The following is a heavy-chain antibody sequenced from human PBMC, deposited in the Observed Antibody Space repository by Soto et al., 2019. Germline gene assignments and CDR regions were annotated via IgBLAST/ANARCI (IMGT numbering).Heavy chain of an antibody. Sequence: SETLSLTCTVSGGSVSSGSYYWSWIRQPPGKGLEWIGYIYYSGSTNYNPSLKSRVTISVDTSKNQFSLKLSSVTAADTAVYYCARIQIGIAVDGTGVWGQGTLVTVSS. CDR3: ARIQIGIAVDGTGV. CDR1: GGSVSSGSYY. D-gene: IGHD6-19*01. J-gene: IGHJ4*02. V-gene: IGHV4-61*01. CDR2: IYYSGST.